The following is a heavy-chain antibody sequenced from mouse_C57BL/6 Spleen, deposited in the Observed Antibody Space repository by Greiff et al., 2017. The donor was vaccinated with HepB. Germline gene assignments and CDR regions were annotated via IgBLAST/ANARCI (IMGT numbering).Heavy chain of an antibody. CDR1: GFSLTSYG. CDR3: ARLTTVVATRDYAMDY. D-gene: IGHD1-1*01. CDR2: IWSGGST. Sequence: QVQLQQSGPGLVQPSQSLSITCTVSGFSLTSYGVHWVRQSPGKGLEWLGVIWSGGSTDYNAAFISRLSISKDNSKSQVFFKMNSLQADDTAIYYCARLTTVVATRDYAMDYWGQGTSVTVSS. V-gene: IGHV2-2*01. J-gene: IGHJ4*01.